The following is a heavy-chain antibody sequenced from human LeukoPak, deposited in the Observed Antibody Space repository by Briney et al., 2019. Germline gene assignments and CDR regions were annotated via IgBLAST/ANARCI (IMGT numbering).Heavy chain of an antibody. Sequence: PGGSLRLSCAASGFTFRNYGMHWVRLAPGKGLEWVAFIRYDGSIKYYVDSVKGRFTVSRDNSKNTLYLQMNSLRAEDMAVYYCAKDVNVGGDYFDYWGQGTLVTVSS. CDR2: IRYDGSIK. J-gene: IGHJ4*02. CDR1: GFTFRNYG. V-gene: IGHV3-30*02. D-gene: IGHD3-10*01. CDR3: AKDVNVGGDYFDY.